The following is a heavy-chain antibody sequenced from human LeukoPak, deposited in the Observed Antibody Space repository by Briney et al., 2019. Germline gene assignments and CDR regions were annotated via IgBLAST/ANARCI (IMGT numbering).Heavy chain of an antibody. Sequence: GXSLRLSCAASGFTFSSYEMNWVRQAPGKGLEWVSYISSSGSTIYYADSVKGRFTISRDNAKNSLYLQMNSLRAEDTAVYYCARGGYYGSGSYYNLVDYWGQGTLVTVSS. CDR2: ISSSGSTI. D-gene: IGHD3-10*01. V-gene: IGHV3-48*03. CDR3: ARGGYYGSGSYYNLVDY. J-gene: IGHJ4*02. CDR1: GFTFSSYE.